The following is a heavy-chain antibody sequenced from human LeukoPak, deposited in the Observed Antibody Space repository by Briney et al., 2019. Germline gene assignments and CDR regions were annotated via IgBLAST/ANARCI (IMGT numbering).Heavy chain of an antibody. CDR2: INHSGST. V-gene: IGHV4-34*01. CDR1: GGSFSGYY. J-gene: IGHJ4*02. D-gene: IGHD3-10*01. Sequence: SETLSLTCAVYGGSFSGYYWSWFRQPPGKGLEWIGEINHSGSTNYNPSLKSRVTISVDTSKNQFSLKLSSVTAADTAVYYCARLLLWFGGGYDYWGQGTLVTVSS. CDR3: ARLLLWFGGGYDY.